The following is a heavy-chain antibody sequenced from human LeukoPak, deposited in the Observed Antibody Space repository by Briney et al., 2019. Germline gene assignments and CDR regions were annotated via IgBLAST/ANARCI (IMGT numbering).Heavy chain of an antibody. CDR3: ARLRTYCSSSSCFLYVFDY. CDR2: IYYSGSA. D-gene: IGHD2-2*01. V-gene: IGHV4-39*01. Sequence: TSETLSLTCTVSGGSISSSRYYWGWIRQPPGQGLEWIGSIYYSGSAYYNPSLKSRVTISVDTYKNQFSLKLSSVTAADTAVYYCARLRTYCSSSSCFLYVFDYWGQGTLVTVSS. CDR1: GGSISSSRYY. J-gene: IGHJ4*02.